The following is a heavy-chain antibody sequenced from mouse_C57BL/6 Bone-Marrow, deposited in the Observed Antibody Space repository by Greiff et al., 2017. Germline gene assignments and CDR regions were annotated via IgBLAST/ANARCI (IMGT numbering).Heavy chain of an antibody. J-gene: IGHJ2*01. CDR2: IYPGDGDT. V-gene: IGHV1-82*01. CDR3: ARPYYGSSYFDY. D-gene: IGHD1-1*01. Sequence: QVTLKESGPELVKPGASVKISCKASGYAFSSSWMNWVKQRPGKGLEWIGRIYPGDGDTNYNGKFKGKATLTADKSSSTAYMQLSSLTSEDSAVYFCARPYYGSSYFDYWGQGTTLTVSS. CDR1: GYAFSSSW.